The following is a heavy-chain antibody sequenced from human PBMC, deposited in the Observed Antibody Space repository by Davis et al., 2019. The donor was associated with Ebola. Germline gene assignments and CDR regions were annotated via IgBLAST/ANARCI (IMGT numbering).Heavy chain of an antibody. J-gene: IGHJ5*02. CDR2: IKSKTDGGTT. CDR1: GFTFSNAW. D-gene: IGHD6-13*01. CDR3: TTDRAAAGTGWFDP. V-gene: IGHV3-15*07. Sequence: GGSLRLSCAASGFTFSNAWMNWVRQAPGKGLEWVGRIKSKTDGGTTDYAAPVKGRFTISRDDSKNTLYLQMNSLKTEDTAVYYCTTDRAAAGTGWFDPWGQGTLVTVSS.